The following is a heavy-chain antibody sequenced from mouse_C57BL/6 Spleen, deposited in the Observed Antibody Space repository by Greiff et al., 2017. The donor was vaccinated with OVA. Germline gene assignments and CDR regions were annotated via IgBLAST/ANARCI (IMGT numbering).Heavy chain of an antibody. CDR1: GYAFSSSW. Sequence: VKLMESGPELVKPGASVKISCKASGYAFSSSWMNWVKQRPGKGLEWIGRIYPGDGDTNYNGKFKGKATLTADKSSSTAYMQLSSLTSEDSAVYFCATTGGAMDYWGQGTSVTVSS. CDR2: IYPGDGDT. CDR3: ATTGGAMDY. J-gene: IGHJ4*01. D-gene: IGHD4-1*02. V-gene: IGHV1-82*01.